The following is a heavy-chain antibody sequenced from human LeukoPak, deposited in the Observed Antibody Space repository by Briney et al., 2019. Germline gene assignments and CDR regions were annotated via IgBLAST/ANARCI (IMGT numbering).Heavy chain of an antibody. CDR1: GFTFSSYW. D-gene: IGHD5-18*01. Sequence: GGSLRLSCAASGFTFSSYWMSWVRQAPGKGLEWVANIKQDGSEKYYVDSEKGRFTISRDNAKNSLYLQMNSLRAEDTAVYYCARDRGDTAMVYYYYYGMDVWGQGTTVTVSS. CDR2: IKQDGSEK. CDR3: ARDRGDTAMVYYYYYGMDV. J-gene: IGHJ6*02. V-gene: IGHV3-7*01.